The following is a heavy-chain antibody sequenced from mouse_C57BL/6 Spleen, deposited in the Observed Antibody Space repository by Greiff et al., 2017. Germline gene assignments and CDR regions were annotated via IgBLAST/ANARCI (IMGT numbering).Heavy chain of an antibody. Sequence: EVKLVESEGGLVQPGSSMKLSCTASGFTFSDYYMAWVRQVPEKGLEWVANINYDGSSTYYLDSLKSRFIISRDNAKNILYLQMSSLKSEDTATYYCARGGYYSNYLYAMDYWGQGTSVTVSS. CDR3: ARGGYYSNYLYAMDY. CDR2: INYDGSST. D-gene: IGHD2-5*01. CDR1: GFTFSDYY. J-gene: IGHJ4*01. V-gene: IGHV5-16*01.